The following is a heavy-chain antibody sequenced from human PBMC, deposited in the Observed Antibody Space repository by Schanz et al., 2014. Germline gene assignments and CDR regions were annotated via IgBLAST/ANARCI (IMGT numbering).Heavy chain of an antibody. Sequence: QVLLVESGGGLVKPGGSLRLSCSASGFTFSDSFMSWIRQTPGKGLEWLSYISSSGNIIHYADSVKGRFTISRDNAKNSLYLQITGLRAEDTAVYYCAAHETLSTTACYPSWGQGTLVAVSS. CDR3: AAHETLSTTACYPS. D-gene: IGHD2-2*01. CDR2: ISSSGNII. CDR1: GFTFSDSF. J-gene: IGHJ4*02. V-gene: IGHV3-11*01.